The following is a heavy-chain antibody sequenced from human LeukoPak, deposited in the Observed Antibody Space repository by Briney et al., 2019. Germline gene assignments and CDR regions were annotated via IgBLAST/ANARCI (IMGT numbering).Heavy chain of an antibody. CDR1: GFTFSSYW. Sequence: GSLRLSCAASGFTFSSYWMSWVRQPPGKGLEWIGSIYYSGSTYYNPSLKSRVTISVDTSKNQFSLKLSSVTAADTAVYYCARIPYDILTGYPGPSDYWGQGTLVTVSS. CDR3: ARIPYDILTGYPGPSDY. CDR2: IYYSGST. J-gene: IGHJ4*02. D-gene: IGHD3-9*01. V-gene: IGHV4-39*07.